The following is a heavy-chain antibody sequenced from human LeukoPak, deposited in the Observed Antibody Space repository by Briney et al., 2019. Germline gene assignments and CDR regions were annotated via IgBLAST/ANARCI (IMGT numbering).Heavy chain of an antibody. CDR2: INPNSGGT. J-gene: IGHJ4*02. Sequence: ASVMVSCKASGYTFTGYYMHWVRQAPGQGLEWMGWINPNSGGTNYAQKFQGRVTMTRDTSISTAYMELSRLRSDDTAVYYCARASHSGDEVGYWGQGTLVTVSS. CDR1: GYTFTGYY. CDR3: ARASHSGDEVGY. V-gene: IGHV1-2*02. D-gene: IGHD7-27*01.